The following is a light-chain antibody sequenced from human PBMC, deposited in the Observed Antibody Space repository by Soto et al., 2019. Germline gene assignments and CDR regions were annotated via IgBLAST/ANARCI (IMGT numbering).Light chain of an antibody. J-gene: IGKJ5*01. V-gene: IGKV3-11*01. CDR3: QQYGRPPRAT. Sequence: EIVMTQSPGTLSLSAGERATLSCRASQSVSRYLGWYQQKPGQAPRLLIYDASNRATGIPARFSGSGSGTDFTLTISSLEPEDFAVYYCQQYGRPPRATFGQGTRLEIK. CDR2: DAS. CDR1: QSVSRY.